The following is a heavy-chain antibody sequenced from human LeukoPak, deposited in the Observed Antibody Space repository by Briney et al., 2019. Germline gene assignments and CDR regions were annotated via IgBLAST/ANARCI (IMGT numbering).Heavy chain of an antibody. CDR2: IYYSGST. V-gene: IGHV4-39*01. CDR3: ARHGHPEVYYYDSSGPPFDY. CDR1: GGSISSSSYY. D-gene: IGHD3-22*01. Sequence: SETPSLTCTVSGGSISSSSYYWGWIRQPPGKGLEWIGSIYYSGSTYYNPSLKSRVTISVDTSKNQFSLKLSSVTAADTAVYYCARHGHPEVYYYDSSGPPFDYWGQGTLVTVSS. J-gene: IGHJ4*02.